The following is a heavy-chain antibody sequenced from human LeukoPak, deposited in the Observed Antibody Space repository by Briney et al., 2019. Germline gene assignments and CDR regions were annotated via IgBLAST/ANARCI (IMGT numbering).Heavy chain of an antibody. CDR2: IYYSGST. Sequence: SETLSLTCTVPGGSISSYYWSWIRQPPGKGLEWIGYIYYSGSTNYNPSLKSRVTISVDTSKNQFSLKLSSVTAADTAVYYCARLSCSDWGEDYYYYYGMDVWGQGTTVTVSS. J-gene: IGHJ6*02. CDR3: ARLSCSDWGEDYYYYYGMDV. CDR1: GGSISSYY. V-gene: IGHV4-59*08. D-gene: IGHD2-15*01.